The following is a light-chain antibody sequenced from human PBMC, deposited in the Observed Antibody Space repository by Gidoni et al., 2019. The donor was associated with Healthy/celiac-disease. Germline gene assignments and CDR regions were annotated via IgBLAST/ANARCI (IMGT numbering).Light chain of an antibody. CDR1: QSVSSSY. Sequence: ELVLTQSPGTLSLSPGERATLSCRASQSVSSSYLAWYQQKPGQAPRPLIYGASSRATGIPDRFSGSGSGTDFTLTISRLEPEDFAVYYCQQYGSSLYTFGQGTKLEIK. J-gene: IGKJ2*01. V-gene: IGKV3-20*01. CDR2: GAS. CDR3: QQYGSSLYT.